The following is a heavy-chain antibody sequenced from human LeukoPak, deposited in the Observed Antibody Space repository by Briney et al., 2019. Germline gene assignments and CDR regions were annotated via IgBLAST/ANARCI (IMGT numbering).Heavy chain of an antibody. CDR2: ISGSGGST. D-gene: IGHD2-2*02. V-gene: IGHV3-23*01. CDR1: GFTFSSYA. Sequence: GGSLRLSCAASGFTFSSYAMSWVRQAPGKGLEWVSGISGSGGSTYYADSVKGRFTISRDNSKNTLYLQMNSLRAEDTAVYYCAKQEGRDCSSTSCYTIDYWGQGTPVTVSS. CDR3: AKQEGRDCSSTSCYTIDY. J-gene: IGHJ4*02.